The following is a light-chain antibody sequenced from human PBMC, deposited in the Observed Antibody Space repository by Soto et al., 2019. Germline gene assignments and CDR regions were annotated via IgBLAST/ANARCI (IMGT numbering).Light chain of an antibody. CDR3: SSFASSNTWV. J-gene: IGLJ3*02. V-gene: IGLV2-8*01. CDR1: SSDVGAYNY. CDR2: EVT. Sequence: QSALTQPPSASGSPGQSVTISCTGTSSDVGAYNYVSWYQQHAGKAPKLVIYEVTKRPSGVPDRFSGSKSATTASLTVSGLKAEDEADYYCSSFASSNTWVFGGGTKLAVL.